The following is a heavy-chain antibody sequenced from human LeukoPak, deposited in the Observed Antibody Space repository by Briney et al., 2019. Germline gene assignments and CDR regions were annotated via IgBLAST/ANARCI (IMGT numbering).Heavy chain of an antibody. CDR3: ARIVAYCGGDCYSNWFDP. Sequence: SVKVSCKASGGTFSSYAISWVRQAPGQGLEWMGGIIPIFGTANYAQKFQGRVTITADESTSTAYMELSSLRSEDTAVYYCARIVAYCGGDCYSNWFDPWGQGTLVTVSS. CDR1: GGTFSSYA. J-gene: IGHJ5*02. D-gene: IGHD2-21*02. V-gene: IGHV1-69*13. CDR2: IIPIFGTA.